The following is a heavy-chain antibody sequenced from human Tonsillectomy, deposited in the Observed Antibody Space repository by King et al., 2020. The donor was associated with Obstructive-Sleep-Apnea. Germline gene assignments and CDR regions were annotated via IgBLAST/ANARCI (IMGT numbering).Heavy chain of an antibody. J-gene: IGHJ4*02. CDR1: GFTFSSYG. CDR3: AKAWTVTTLQCACDY. D-gene: IGHD4-17*01. V-gene: IGHV3-30*18. CDR2: ISYDGYKD. Sequence: VQLVESGGGVVQPGRSLRLSCAASGFTFSSYGMHGVRQAPGKGLEWVAGISYDGYKDFYADSVKGRFTISRDSSRNTLYLQMNSLRPEDTAVYYCAKAWTVTTLQCACDYWGQGTLVTVSS.